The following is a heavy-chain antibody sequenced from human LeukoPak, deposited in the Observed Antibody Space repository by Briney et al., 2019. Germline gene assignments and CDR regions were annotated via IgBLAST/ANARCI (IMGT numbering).Heavy chain of an antibody. V-gene: IGHV4-39*01. CDR3: ARYVWGSYRYNPRDAFDI. D-gene: IGHD3-16*02. CDR1: GGSISSSSYY. Sequence: PSETLSLTCTVSGGSISSSSYYWGWIRQPPGKGLEWIGSIYYSGSTYYHPSLKSRVTISADTSKNQFSLKLSSVTAADTAVYYCARYVWGSYRYNPRDAFDIWGQGTMVTVSS. J-gene: IGHJ3*02. CDR2: IYYSGST.